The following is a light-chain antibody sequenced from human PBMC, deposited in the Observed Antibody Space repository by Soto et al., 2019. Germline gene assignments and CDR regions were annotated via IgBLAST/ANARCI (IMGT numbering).Light chain of an antibody. J-gene: IGLJ2*01. CDR1: SSDVGGYNY. V-gene: IGLV2-8*01. CDR3: SSYAGTNKGV. Sequence: QSALTQPHSASGSPGQSVTISCTGTSSDVGGYNYVSWYQQHPGKSPKLIIYEVSKRPSGVPNRFSGSKSGNTASLTVSGLQAEDDADYYCSSYAGTNKGVFGGGTKRTVL. CDR2: EVS.